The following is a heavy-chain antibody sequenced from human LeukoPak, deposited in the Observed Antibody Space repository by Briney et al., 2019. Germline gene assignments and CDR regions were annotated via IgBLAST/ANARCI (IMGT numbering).Heavy chain of an antibody. V-gene: IGHV3-21*01. CDR1: GFTFSSYS. Sequence: GGSLGLSCAASGFTFSSYSMNWVRQAPGKGLEWVSSISSSSSYIYYADSVKGRFTISRDNAKNSLYLQMNSLRAEDTAVYYCARDLIGGNRYCSSTSCYKDWGQGTLVTVSS. CDR2: ISSSSSYI. J-gene: IGHJ4*02. CDR3: ARDLIGGNRYCSSTSCYKD. D-gene: IGHD2-2*02.